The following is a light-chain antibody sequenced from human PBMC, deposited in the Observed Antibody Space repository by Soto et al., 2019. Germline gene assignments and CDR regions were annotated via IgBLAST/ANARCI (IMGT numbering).Light chain of an antibody. CDR3: QQYNDRPPWT. CDR1: QSVYNN. J-gene: IGKJ1*01. V-gene: IGKV3-15*01. CDR2: GAS. Sequence: EIVMTQSPATMSVSPGERATLSCRSSQSVYNNLAWYQQKPGQAPRLLIYGASTRATGIPARFSGSGSGTEFTLTISSLQSEDFAVYFCQQYNDRPPWTFGQGSKVDIK.